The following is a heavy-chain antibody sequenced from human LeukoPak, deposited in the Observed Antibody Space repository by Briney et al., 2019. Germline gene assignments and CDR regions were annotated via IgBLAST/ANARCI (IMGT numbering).Heavy chain of an antibody. CDR1: GFTFSSYA. Sequence: GGSLRLSCAASGFTFSSYAMSWVRQAPGKGLEWVSAISGSGGSTYYADSVKGRFTISRNNSKNTLYLQMNSLRAEDTAVYYCAKPSSYSYYVRVPFDYWGQGTLVTVSS. D-gene: IGHD3-10*02. CDR3: AKPSSYSYYVRVPFDY. J-gene: IGHJ4*02. CDR2: ISGSGGST. V-gene: IGHV3-23*01.